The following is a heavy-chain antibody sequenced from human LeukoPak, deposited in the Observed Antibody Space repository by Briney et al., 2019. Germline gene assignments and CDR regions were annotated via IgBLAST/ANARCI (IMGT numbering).Heavy chain of an antibody. CDR3: AKAVGQEQTADF. J-gene: IGHJ4*02. Sequence: GGSLRLSCAASGFIFNNYAMHWVRQAPGKGLEWVAVSSYDGSNQYYADSVKGRFTISRDTAKNTLYLQMNGLRSEDTAVYYCAKAVGQEQTADFWGQGTLVTVSS. CDR1: GFIFNNYA. D-gene: IGHD1-26*01. V-gene: IGHV3-30*04. CDR2: SSYDGSNQ.